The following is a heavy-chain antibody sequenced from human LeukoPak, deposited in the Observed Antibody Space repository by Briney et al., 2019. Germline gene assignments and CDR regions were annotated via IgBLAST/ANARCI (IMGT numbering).Heavy chain of an antibody. CDR3: TTVTLRPVGL. Sequence: GGSLRLSCAASGFTFSDHYIDWVRQAPGKGLEWVGRSRDKGNSYTTAYAASVRGRFTISRDDSKNSLYLQMNSLKIEDTAVYYCTTVTLRPVGLWGQGTLVTVSS. CDR1: GFTFSDHY. D-gene: IGHD3-10*01. J-gene: IGHJ4*02. CDR2: SRDKGNSYTT. V-gene: IGHV3-72*01.